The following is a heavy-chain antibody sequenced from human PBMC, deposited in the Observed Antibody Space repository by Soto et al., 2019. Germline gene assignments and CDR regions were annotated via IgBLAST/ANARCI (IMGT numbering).Heavy chain of an antibody. CDR3: ARGVYGPIFGVVSLDY. CDR2: SNHSGNT. CDR1: GGSFSGYY. J-gene: IGHJ4*02. D-gene: IGHD3-3*01. V-gene: IGHV4-34*01. Sequence: QVQLQQWGAGLLKPSETLSLTCAVYGGSFSGYYWSWVRQPPGKGLEWIGESNHSGNTKCNPSLKSRVXXXXXXXXXXXXXXXXXXXXXXXAXXYCARGVYGPIFGVVSLDYWGQGTLVTVSS.